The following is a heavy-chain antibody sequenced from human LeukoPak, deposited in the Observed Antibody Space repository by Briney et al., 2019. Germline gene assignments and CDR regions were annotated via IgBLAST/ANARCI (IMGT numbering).Heavy chain of an antibody. J-gene: IGHJ4*02. CDR1: GFTFRNYG. CDR2: VWYDGRNK. D-gene: IGHD2-2*01. V-gene: IGHV3-33*01. CDR3: ARGGCGITSCYDY. Sequence: GRSLRLSCGASGFTFRNYGMHWVRQALGKGLEWVAVVWYDGRNKYYADSVKGRFTISRDNSKNTLYLQMDTLRAEDTAVYYCARGGCGITSCYDYWGQGTLVTVSS.